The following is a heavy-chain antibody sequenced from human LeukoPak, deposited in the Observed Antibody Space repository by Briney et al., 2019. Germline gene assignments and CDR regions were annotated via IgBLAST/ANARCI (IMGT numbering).Heavy chain of an antibody. CDR1: GFTFSSYS. CDR3: AKGNNDFWSGYPRLSYFDY. V-gene: IGHV3-21*04. Sequence: GGSLRLSCAASGFTFSSYSMNWVRQAPGKGLEWVSSISSSSSYIYYADSVKGRFTISRDNAKNSLYLQMNSLRAEDTAVYYCAKGNNDFWSGYPRLSYFDYWGQGTLVTVSS. CDR2: ISSSSSYI. J-gene: IGHJ4*02. D-gene: IGHD3-3*01.